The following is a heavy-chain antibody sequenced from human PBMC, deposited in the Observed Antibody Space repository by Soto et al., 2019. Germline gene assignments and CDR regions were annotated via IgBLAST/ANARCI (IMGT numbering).Heavy chain of an antibody. V-gene: IGHV3-23*01. D-gene: IGHD6-19*01. Sequence: GGSLRLSCAASGFSLVNYAMNWVRQAPGKGLEWVSGFSGSGTSTYYADSVKGRFTISRDNSRDTLFLQMNSLTADDTAVYYCAKATTNGGWFNPFDSWGQGALVTVSS. CDR1: GFSLVNYA. CDR2: FSGSGTST. CDR3: AKATTNGGWFNPFDS. J-gene: IGHJ4*02.